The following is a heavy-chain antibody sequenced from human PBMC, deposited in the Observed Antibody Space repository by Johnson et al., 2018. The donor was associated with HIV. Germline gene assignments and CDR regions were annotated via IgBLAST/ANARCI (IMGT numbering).Heavy chain of an antibody. V-gene: IGHV3-11*04. J-gene: IGHJ3*02. D-gene: IGHD2-21*01. Sequence: QVLLVESGGGLVKPGGSLRLSCAASGFTFSDYYMSWIRQAPGKGLEWVSYISSSGSIMYYVDSVKGRFTISRDTAKNSLYLQMNSLRAEDTAVYFCARVAYCGGDCYSRAHAFDIWGQGTMVTVSS. CDR2: ISSSGSIM. CDR1: GFTFSDYY. CDR3: ARVAYCGGDCYSRAHAFDI.